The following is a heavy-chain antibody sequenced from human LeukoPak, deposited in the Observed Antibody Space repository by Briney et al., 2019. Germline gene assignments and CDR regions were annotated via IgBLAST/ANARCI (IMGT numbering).Heavy chain of an antibody. V-gene: IGHV3-23*01. Sequence: PGGSLRLSCAASGFTFSNAWMSWVRQAPGKGLECVSAITAPGDATYYADSVKGRFTISRDNAKNSLYLQMNSLRAEDMALYYCAKGRPNYYDSSGYYDYWGQGTLVTVSS. CDR1: GFTFSNAW. D-gene: IGHD3-22*01. CDR2: ITAPGDAT. J-gene: IGHJ4*02. CDR3: AKGRPNYYDSSGYYDY.